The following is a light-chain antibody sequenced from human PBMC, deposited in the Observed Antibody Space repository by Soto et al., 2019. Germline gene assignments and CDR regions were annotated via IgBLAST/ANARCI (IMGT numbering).Light chain of an antibody. CDR1: QSVSSSY. J-gene: IGKJ3*01. Sequence: EIVLTQSPGTLSLSQGERATLSCRASQSVSSSYLAWYQHKPGQVPRLLIYGAFSRATGIPDRFSGSGSGTDFTVTINILEPEDFAVYSYQQYCSSPFTFGPGTKVDIK. CDR3: QQYCSSPFT. CDR2: GAF. V-gene: IGKV3-20*01.